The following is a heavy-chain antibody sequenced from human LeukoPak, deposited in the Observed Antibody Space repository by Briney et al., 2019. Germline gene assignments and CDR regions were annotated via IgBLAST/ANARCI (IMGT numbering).Heavy chain of an antibody. CDR2: IDHSGST. J-gene: IGHJ5*02. Sequence: PSETLSLTGAVYGGSFSGYYWSWLRQPPGKGLEWIGEIDHSGSTNYNPSLKSRVTISVDTSNNQFSLKLTSVTAADTAVYYCATGYNNTWYDWFDPWGQGTLVTVSS. D-gene: IGHD1-14*01. CDR3: ATGYNNTWYDWFDP. V-gene: IGHV4-34*01. CDR1: GGSFSGYY.